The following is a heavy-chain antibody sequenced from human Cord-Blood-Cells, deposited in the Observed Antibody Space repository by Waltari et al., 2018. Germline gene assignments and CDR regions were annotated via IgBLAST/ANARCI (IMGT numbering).Heavy chain of an antibody. CDR2: FEPEDGET. J-gene: IGHJ3*02. CDR1: GYTPTALH. CDR3: ATAADFWSGYSPDAFDI. Sequence: QVQLVQSGAEVKKPGASVQVSCKVSGYTPTALHMHWVRQAPGKGLEWMGGFEPEDGETIYAQKFQGRVTMTEDTSTDTAYMELSSLRSEDTAVYYCATAADFWSGYSPDAFDIWGQGTMVTVSS. V-gene: IGHV1-24*01. D-gene: IGHD3-3*01.